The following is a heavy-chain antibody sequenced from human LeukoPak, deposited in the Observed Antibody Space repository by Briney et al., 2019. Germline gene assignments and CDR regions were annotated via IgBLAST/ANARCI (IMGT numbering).Heavy chain of an antibody. D-gene: IGHD3-10*01. Sequence: SETLSLTCTVSGGSISSRSYYWSWIRQPPRKGLQWIGYIHYTGSTNYNPSLKSRVTISVNTSKNQFSLKLSSVTAADTAVYYCARPRAHYGSGSYEFYFDYWGQGTLVTVSS. J-gene: IGHJ4*02. V-gene: IGHV4-61*01. CDR1: GGSISSRSYY. CDR2: IHYTGST. CDR3: ARPRAHYGSGSYEFYFDY.